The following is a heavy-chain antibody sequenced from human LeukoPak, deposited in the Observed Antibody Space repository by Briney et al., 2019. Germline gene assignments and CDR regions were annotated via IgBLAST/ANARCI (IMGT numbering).Heavy chain of an antibody. CDR1: GGSISSSSYY. CDR3: ARERQQLVPNWFDP. Sequence: SETLSLTCTVSGGSISSSSYYWGWIRQPPGKGLEWIGSIYYSGSTYYNPSLKSRVTISVDRSKNQFSLKLSSVTAADTAVYYCARERQQLVPNWFDPWGQGTLVTVSS. CDR2: IYYSGST. D-gene: IGHD6-13*01. J-gene: IGHJ5*02. V-gene: IGHV4-39*07.